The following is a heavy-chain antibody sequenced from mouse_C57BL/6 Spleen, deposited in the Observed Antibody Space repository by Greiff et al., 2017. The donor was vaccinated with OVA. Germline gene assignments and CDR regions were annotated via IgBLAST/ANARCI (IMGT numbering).Heavy chain of an antibody. J-gene: IGHJ2*01. CDR1: GFTFSDYY. Sequence: EVKLEESEGGLVQPGSSMKLSCTASGFTFSDYYMAWVRQVPEKGLEWVANINYDGSSTYYLDSLKSRFIISRDNAKNILYLQMSSLKSEDTATYYCAREGDYSNYEGTFFDYWGQGTTLTVSS. D-gene: IGHD2-5*01. V-gene: IGHV5-16*01. CDR2: INYDGSST. CDR3: AREGDYSNYEGTFFDY.